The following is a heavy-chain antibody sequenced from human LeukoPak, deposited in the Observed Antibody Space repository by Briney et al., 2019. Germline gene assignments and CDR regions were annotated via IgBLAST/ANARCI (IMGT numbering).Heavy chain of an antibody. CDR3: ARHYYGSGSYLLFFDY. CDR2: IFSNDEK. V-gene: IGHV2-26*01. CDR1: GFSLSTARMG. Sequence: SGLVLVKHTETLTLTCTVSGFSLSTARMGVSWIRQLQWKALEWLAHIFSNDEKFYRTSLKSRLTISKATAKSQVVLTMTNMDPVDTATYYCARHYYGSGSYLLFFDYWGQGTLVTVSS. D-gene: IGHD3-10*01. J-gene: IGHJ4*02.